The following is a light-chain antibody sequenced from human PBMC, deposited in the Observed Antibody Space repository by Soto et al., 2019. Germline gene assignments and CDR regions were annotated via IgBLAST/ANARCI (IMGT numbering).Light chain of an antibody. CDR1: SSDVGGYNY. CDR2: EVS. CDR3: SSYTSSSTPA. V-gene: IGLV2-14*01. Sequence: QSALTQPASVSGSPGQSITISCTGTSSDVGGYNYVSWYQQHPDKAPKLMIYEVSNRPSGVSNRFSGSKSGNTASLTISGLQAEDEADYYCSSYTSSSTPAFGGGTKVTVL. J-gene: IGLJ2*01.